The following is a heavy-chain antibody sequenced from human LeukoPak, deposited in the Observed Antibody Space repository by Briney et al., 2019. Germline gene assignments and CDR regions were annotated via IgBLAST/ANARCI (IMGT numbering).Heavy chain of an antibody. Sequence: KYGESLKISCKGSGYNFTSYWIGWVRQMPGKGLEWMRIIYPGDSDSRLSPSLQGQVTISADKSISTAYLQWNSLKASDTAMYYCARGHHVVVATATWASDAFDLWGQGTIVTVSS. CDR1: GYNFTSYW. CDR2: IYPGDSDS. D-gene: IGHD2-21*02. J-gene: IGHJ3*01. CDR3: ARGHHVVVATATWASDAFDL. V-gene: IGHV5-51*01.